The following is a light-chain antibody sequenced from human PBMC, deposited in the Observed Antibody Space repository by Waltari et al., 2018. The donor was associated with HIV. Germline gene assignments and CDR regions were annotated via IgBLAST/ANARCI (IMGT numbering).Light chain of an antibody. Sequence: QSALTQPPSVSGAPGQRVTISCTGNRSNIGAGYFVHWYQHLPGTAPKLLVFSYSKRPTGVPDRFSGSKSGTAASLVITGLQAEDEADYDCQSYDSSLRASVFGGGTKLTVL. J-gene: IGLJ2*01. CDR2: SYS. V-gene: IGLV1-40*01. CDR3: QSYDSSLRASV. CDR1: RSNIGAGYF.